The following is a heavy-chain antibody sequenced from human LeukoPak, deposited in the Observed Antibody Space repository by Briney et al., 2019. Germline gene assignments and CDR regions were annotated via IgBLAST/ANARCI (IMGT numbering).Heavy chain of an antibody. V-gene: IGHV3-23*01. CDR2: ISGSDGST. CDR1: GFTFSSYA. Sequence: GRSLRLSCAASGFTFSSYAMSWVRQAPGKGLEWVSAISGSDGSTYYADSVKGRFTISRDNSKNTLYLQMNSLRAEDTAVYYCAKGPYSYGAPFSDYWGQGTLVTVSS. D-gene: IGHD5-18*01. J-gene: IGHJ4*02. CDR3: AKGPYSYGAPFSDY.